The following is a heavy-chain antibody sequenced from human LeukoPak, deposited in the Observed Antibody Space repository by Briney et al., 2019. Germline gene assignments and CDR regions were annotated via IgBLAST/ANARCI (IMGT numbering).Heavy chain of an antibody. Sequence: SETLSLTCAVTGGSISSSNWWSWVLQPPGKGLEWIVEIYHSGSTNYNPSLKSRVTISVDKSKNQFSLKLSSVTAADTAVYYCARDIAAAATFDYWGQGTLVTVSS. V-gene: IGHV4-4*02. CDR1: GGSISSSNW. CDR2: IYHSGST. J-gene: IGHJ4*02. CDR3: ARDIAAAATFDY. D-gene: IGHD6-13*01.